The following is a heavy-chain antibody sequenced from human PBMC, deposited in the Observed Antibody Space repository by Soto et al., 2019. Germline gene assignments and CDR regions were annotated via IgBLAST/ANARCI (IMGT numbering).Heavy chain of an antibody. J-gene: IGHJ4*02. CDR1: GGSFSGYY. CDR2: INHSGST. D-gene: IGHD6-19*01. Sequence: SETLSLTCAVYGGSFSGYYWSWIRQPPGKGLEWIGEINHSGSTNYNPSLKSRVTISVDTTKNQYSLKLSSVTAADTAVYYCARYLNEHAQYSSGWYYFDYWGQGTLVTVSS. V-gene: IGHV4-34*01. CDR3: ARYLNEHAQYSSGWYYFDY.